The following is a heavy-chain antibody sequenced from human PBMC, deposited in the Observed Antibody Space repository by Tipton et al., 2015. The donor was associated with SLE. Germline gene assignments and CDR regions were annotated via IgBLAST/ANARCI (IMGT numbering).Heavy chain of an antibody. CDR2: INHSGNT. J-gene: IGHJ1*01. D-gene: IGHD3-9*01. Sequence: TLSLTCAVFGGSFSGFYWHWIRQAPGKGLEWIGEINHSGNTNYNPSLKSRVTISTDASKNQFSLSLSSVTAADTAVYYCARGTWHDSFDQKPMHLSPVPHWGQGTLVSVSS. CDR1: GGSFSGFY. CDR3: ARGTWHDSFDQKPMHLSPVPH. V-gene: IGHV4-34*01.